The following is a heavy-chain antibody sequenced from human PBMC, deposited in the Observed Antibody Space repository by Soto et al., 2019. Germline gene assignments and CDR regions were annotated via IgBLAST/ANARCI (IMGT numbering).Heavy chain of an antibody. CDR3: ARDSSETGFDY. CDR1: GGTFSSYA. D-gene: IGHD6-6*01. V-gene: IGHV1-69*13. Sequence: ASVKVSCKASGGTFSSYAISWERQAPGQGLEWMGGIIPIFGTANYAQKFQGRVTITADESTSTAYVELSSLRSEDTAVYYCARDSSETGFDYWGQGTLVTVSS. CDR2: IIPIFGTA. J-gene: IGHJ4*02.